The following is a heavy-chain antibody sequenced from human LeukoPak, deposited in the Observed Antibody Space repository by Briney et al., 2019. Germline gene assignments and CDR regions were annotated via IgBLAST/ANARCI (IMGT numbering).Heavy chain of an antibody. J-gene: IGHJ3*02. Sequence: GGSLRLSCAASGFTFSSYWMSWVRQAPGKGLEWVAVISYDGSNKYYADSVKGRFTISRDNSKNTLNLQMNSLRAEDTAVYYCAKVVEDYGDYRDAFYIWGQGTMVTVSS. D-gene: IGHD4-17*01. CDR2: ISYDGSNK. CDR1: GFTFSSYW. V-gene: IGHV3-30*18. CDR3: AKVVEDYGDYRDAFYI.